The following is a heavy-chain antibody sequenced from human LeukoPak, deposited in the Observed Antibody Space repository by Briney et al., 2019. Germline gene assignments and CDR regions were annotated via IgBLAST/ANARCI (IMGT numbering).Heavy chain of an antibody. J-gene: IGHJ5*02. CDR1: GGSISSGDYY. Sequence: TTSETLSLTCTVSGGSISSGDYYWSWIRQPPGKGLEWIGYIYYIGNTFYNPSLKSRVTISVDTSKNQFSLKLSSVTAADTAVYYCARDWRDTAMVPNWFDPWGQGTLVTVSS. V-gene: IGHV4-30-4*01. CDR3: ARDWRDTAMVPNWFDP. D-gene: IGHD5-18*01. CDR2: IYYIGNT.